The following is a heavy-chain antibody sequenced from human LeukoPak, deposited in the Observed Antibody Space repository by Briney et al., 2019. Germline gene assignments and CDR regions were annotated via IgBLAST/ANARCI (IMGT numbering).Heavy chain of an antibody. J-gene: IGHJ4*02. Sequence: GGSLRVSCAASGFAFSTSAMSWVRQAPGKGLDWVSSISGSDASTYYEDSVKGRFTISRDNSKNTLFLQMNSLRADDTALYYCAKRSSGSWCFDSWGQGTLVTVSS. CDR1: GFAFSTSA. D-gene: IGHD6-13*01. CDR2: ISGSDAST. V-gene: IGHV3-23*01. CDR3: AKRSSGSWCFDS.